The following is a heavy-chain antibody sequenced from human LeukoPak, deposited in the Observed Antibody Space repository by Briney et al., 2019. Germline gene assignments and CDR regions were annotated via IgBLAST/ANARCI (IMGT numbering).Heavy chain of an antibody. CDR1: GFTFSSYW. CDR2: INSDGSST. CDR3: ARVGSRRRDGYNTVDY. D-gene: IGHD5-24*01. V-gene: IGHV3-74*01. J-gene: IGHJ4*02. Sequence: GGSLRLSCAAPGFTFSSYWMHWVRQAPGKGLVWVSRINSDGSSTSYADSVKGRFTISRDNAKNTLYLQMNSLRAEDTAVYYCARVGSRRRDGYNTVDYWGQGTLVTVSS.